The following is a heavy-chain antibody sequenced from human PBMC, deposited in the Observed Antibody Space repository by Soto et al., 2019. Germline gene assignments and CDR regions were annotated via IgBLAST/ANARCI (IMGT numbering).Heavy chain of an antibody. V-gene: IGHV3-23*01. D-gene: IGHD1-7*01. J-gene: IGHJ4*02. CDR3: AKFKGFNWNYVFDY. CDR1: GLTFRNFA. Sequence: LRLSCKVSGLTFRNFAMSWVRQAPGRGLEWASAIGGNSGTTFYADSVKGRFTISKDYAKNMLYLQMNSLRAEDTAVYYCAKFKGFNWNYVFDYWGQVVPVT. CDR2: IGGNSGTT.